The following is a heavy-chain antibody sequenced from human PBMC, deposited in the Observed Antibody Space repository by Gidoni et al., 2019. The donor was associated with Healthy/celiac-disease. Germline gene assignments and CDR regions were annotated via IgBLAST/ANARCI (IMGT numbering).Heavy chain of an antibody. CDR1: GFTFDDYA. Sequence: EVQLVESGGGLVQHGRSLRLSCAASGFTFDDYAMHWVRQAPGKGLEWVSGISWNSGSIGYADSVKGRFTISRDNAKNSLYLQMNSLRAEDTALYYCAKDQSEILAALDYWGQGTLVTVSS. J-gene: IGHJ4*02. CDR2: ISWNSGSI. CDR3: AKDQSEILAALDY. D-gene: IGHD2-15*01. V-gene: IGHV3-9*01.